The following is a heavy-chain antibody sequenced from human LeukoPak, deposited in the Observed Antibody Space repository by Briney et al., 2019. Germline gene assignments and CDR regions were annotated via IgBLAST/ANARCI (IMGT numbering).Heavy chain of an antibody. CDR1: GFTFDDYA. CDR3: AREGAMADYYYYYGMDV. J-gene: IGHJ6*02. Sequence: PGGSLRLSCAASGFTFDDYAMHWVRQAPGKGLEWVSVIYSGGSTYYADSVKGRFTISRDNSKNTLYLQMNSLRAEDTAVYYCAREGAMADYYYYYGMDVWGQGTTVTVSS. V-gene: IGHV3-53*01. D-gene: IGHD1-26*01. CDR2: IYSGGST.